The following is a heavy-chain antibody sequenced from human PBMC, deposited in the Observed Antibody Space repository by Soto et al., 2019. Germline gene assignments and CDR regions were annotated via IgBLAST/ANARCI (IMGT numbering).Heavy chain of an antibody. V-gene: IGHV3-7*04. Sequence: PGGSLRLSCAASGFTFSKYWMSWVRQAPGKGLEWVANINEDGTDKYYLESVKGRFTISRDNVENSVHLLINSLRVEDTAVFYCVRGDALDFWGQGTMVTLSS. CDR3: VRGDALDF. CDR1: GFTFSKYW. CDR2: INEDGTDK. J-gene: IGHJ3*01.